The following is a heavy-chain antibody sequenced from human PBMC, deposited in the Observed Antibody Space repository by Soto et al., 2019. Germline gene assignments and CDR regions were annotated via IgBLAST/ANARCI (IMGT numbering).Heavy chain of an antibody. CDR1: GGTFSSYA. Sequence: KVSCKASGGTFSSYAISWVRQMPGKGLEWMGIIYPGDSDTRYSPSFQGQVTISADKSISTAYLQWSSLKASDTAMYYCARLGPGIVGATTKFDYWGQGTLVTVSS. D-gene: IGHD1-26*01. CDR3: ARLGPGIVGATTKFDY. CDR2: IYPGDSDT. V-gene: IGHV5-51*01. J-gene: IGHJ4*02.